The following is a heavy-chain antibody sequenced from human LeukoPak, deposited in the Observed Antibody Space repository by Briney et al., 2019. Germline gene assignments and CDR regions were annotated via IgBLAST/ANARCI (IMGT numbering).Heavy chain of an antibody. CDR3: AKDLAPAYYYDSSGYSFDY. J-gene: IGHJ4*02. CDR2: ISGSGGST. V-gene: IGHV3-23*01. Sequence: QSGGSLRLSCAASGFTFSSYAMSWVRQAPGKGLEWVSAISGSGGSTYYADSVKGRFTISRDNSKNTLYLQMNSLRAEDTAVYYCAKDLAPAYYYDSSGYSFDYWGQGTLVTVSS. D-gene: IGHD3-22*01. CDR1: GFTFSSYA.